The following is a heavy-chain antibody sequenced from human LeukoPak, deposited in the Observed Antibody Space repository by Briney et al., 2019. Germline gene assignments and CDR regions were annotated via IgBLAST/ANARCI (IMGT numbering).Heavy chain of an antibody. CDR3: AKGLGSSGYYFDAFDL. Sequence: GGSVRLSCAASGVTFSSNAMGWVRQAPGKGLEWVSTISGSGGSTYYADSVKGRFTISRDNSKYTLFLQMNSLRAEDTAVYYCAKGLGSSGYYFDAFDLWGQGTMVTVSS. CDR2: ISGSGGST. J-gene: IGHJ3*01. V-gene: IGHV3-23*01. D-gene: IGHD3-22*01. CDR1: GVTFSSNA.